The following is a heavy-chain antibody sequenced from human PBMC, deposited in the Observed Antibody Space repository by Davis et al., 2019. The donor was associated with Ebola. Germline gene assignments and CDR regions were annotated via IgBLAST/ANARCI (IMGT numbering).Heavy chain of an antibody. Sequence: ASVKVSCKASGYTFTSYDINWVRQATGQGLEWMGWMNPNSGNTGYAQKFQGRVTMTRNTSISTAYMELSSLRSEDTAVYYCARATSFYPKRRDGFGYWGQGTLVTVSS. D-gene: IGHD5-24*01. V-gene: IGHV1-8*01. CDR3: ARATSFYPKRRDGFGY. CDR2: MNPNSGNT. J-gene: IGHJ4*02. CDR1: GYTFTSYD.